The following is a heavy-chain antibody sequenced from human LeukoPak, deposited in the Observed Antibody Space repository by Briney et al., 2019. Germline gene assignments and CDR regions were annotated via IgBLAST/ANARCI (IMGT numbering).Heavy chain of an antibody. J-gene: IGHJ4*02. V-gene: IGHV1-69*04. Sequence: SVKVSCKASGGTFSSYAINWVRQAPGQGLEWMGRIIPILGMANYAQKFQGRVTITADKSTSTAYMELSSLRSEDTAVCYCATAFDYYDRSGYNRPYYFDYWGQGTLVTVSS. CDR2: IIPILGMA. D-gene: IGHD3-22*01. CDR1: GGTFSSYA. CDR3: ATAFDYYDRSGYNRPYYFDY.